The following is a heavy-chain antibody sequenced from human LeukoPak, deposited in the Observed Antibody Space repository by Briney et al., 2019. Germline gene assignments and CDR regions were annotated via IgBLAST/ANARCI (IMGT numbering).Heavy chain of an antibody. D-gene: IGHD3-3*01. CDR2: IYYSGST. CDR1: GGSISSSSYY. J-gene: IGHJ5*02. CDR3: ARAIWSGYPLYNWFDP. Sequence: NSSETLSLACTVSGGSISSSSYYWGWIRQPPGKGLEWIGSIYYSGSTYYNPSLKSRVTISVDTSKNQFSLKLSSVTAADTAVYYCARAIWSGYPLYNWFDPWGQGTLVTVSS. V-gene: IGHV4-39*07.